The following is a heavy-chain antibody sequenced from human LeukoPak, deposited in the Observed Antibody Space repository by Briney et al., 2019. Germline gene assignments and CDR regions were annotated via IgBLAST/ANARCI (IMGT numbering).Heavy chain of an antibody. J-gene: IGHJ6*02. CDR2: ISSSGSTI. D-gene: IGHD5-18*01. Sequence: GGSLRLSCAASGFTFSDYYMSWIRQAPGKGLEWVSYISSSGSTIYYADSVTGRFTISRDNAKNSLYLQMNSLRAEDTAVYYCARDHNSGYSYGTYYYYYGMDVWGQGTTVTVSS. CDR3: ARDHNSGYSYGTYYYYYGMDV. CDR1: GFTFSDYY. V-gene: IGHV3-11*04.